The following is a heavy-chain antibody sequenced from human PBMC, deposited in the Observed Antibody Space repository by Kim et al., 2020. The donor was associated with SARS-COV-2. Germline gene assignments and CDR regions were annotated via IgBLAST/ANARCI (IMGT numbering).Heavy chain of an antibody. Sequence: GGSLRLSCAASGFTFDDYAMHWVRQAPGKGLEWVSLISGDGGSTYYADSVKGRVTISRDNSKNSLYLQMNSLRTEDIALYYCAKDLLLGSGGNWYPSYYYYGVDVWGQGTSATVAS. CDR2: ISGDGGST. V-gene: IGHV3-43*02. J-gene: IGHJ6*02. D-gene: IGHD6-13*01. CDR3: AKDLLLGSGGNWYPSYYYYGVDV. CDR1: GFTFDDYA.